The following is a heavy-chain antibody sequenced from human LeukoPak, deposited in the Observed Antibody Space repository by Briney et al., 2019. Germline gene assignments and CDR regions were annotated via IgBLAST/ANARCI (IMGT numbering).Heavy chain of an antibody. J-gene: IGHJ4*02. CDR3: APSGSCYSLDY. Sequence: PGGSLRLSCAASGFTVSSNYMSWVRQAPGKGLEWVSAISGSGGSTYYADSVKGRFTISRDNSKNTLYLQMNSLRAEDTAVYYCAPSGSCYSLDYWGQGTLVTVSS. D-gene: IGHD2-15*01. CDR2: ISGSGGST. V-gene: IGHV3-23*01. CDR1: GFTVSSNY.